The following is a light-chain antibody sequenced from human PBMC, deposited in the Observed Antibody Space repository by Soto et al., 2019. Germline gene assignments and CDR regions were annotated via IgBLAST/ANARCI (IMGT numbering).Light chain of an antibody. J-gene: IGKJ2*01. V-gene: IGKV1-27*01. Sequence: DFQMTQSPSSLSASVGDRVTITCRASQGINKYLAWYQQKPGKVPKLLIYAASALQSGVPSRFIGCGSGTDFTLTISSLQPEDAATYYCQKYVEAPKTFGQGTKLEIK. CDR1: QGINKY. CDR3: QKYVEAPKT. CDR2: AAS.